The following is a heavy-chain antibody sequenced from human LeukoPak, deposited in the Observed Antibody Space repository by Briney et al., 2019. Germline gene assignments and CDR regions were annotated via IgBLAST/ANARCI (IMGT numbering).Heavy chain of an antibody. D-gene: IGHD3-22*01. CDR3: ARAFTYYYDSSGYPYLDY. V-gene: IGHV3-21*01. CDR2: ISSSSSYI. Sequence: PGGSLRLSCAASGFTFSSYSMNWVRQAPGKGLEWVSSISSSSSYIYYADSVKGRFTISRDNAKNSLYLQMNSLRAEDTAVYYCARAFTYYYDSSGYPYLDYWGQGTLVTVSS. J-gene: IGHJ4*02. CDR1: GFTFSSYS.